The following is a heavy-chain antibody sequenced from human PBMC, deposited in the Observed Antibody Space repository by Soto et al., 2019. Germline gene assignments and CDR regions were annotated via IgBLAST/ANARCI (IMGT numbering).Heavy chain of an antibody. J-gene: IGHJ6*02. CDR2: IIPIFGTA. CDR1: GGTFSSYA. D-gene: IGHD5-12*01. V-gene: IGHV1-69*06. Sequence: GASVKVSCKASGGTFSSYAISWVRQAPGQGLEWMGGIIPIFGTANYAQKFQGRVTITADKSTSTAYMELSSLRSEDTAVYYCARGGWLPYYYYGMDVWGQGTTVTVYS. CDR3: ARGGWLPYYYYGMDV.